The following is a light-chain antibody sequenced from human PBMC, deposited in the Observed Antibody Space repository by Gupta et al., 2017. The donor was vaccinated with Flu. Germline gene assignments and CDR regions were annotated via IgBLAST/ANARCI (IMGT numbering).Light chain of an antibody. Sequence: RSSQSLLYSGNNKNYLAWYQQKPGQPPKLLIYWAATRESGVPDRFSGSGSGTDFTLPISSLQAEDVAVYFCQQYYGTPPITFGPGTRLEI. J-gene: IGKJ5*01. CDR3: QQYYGTPPIT. V-gene: IGKV4-1*01. CDR1: QSLLYSGNNKNY. CDR2: WAA.